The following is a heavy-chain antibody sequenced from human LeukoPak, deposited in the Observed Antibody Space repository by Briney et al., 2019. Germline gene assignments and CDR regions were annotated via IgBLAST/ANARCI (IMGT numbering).Heavy chain of an antibody. CDR1: GYTFTSYG. V-gene: IGHV1-18*01. CDR2: IITYNGNT. CDR3: ARDYTETYYDILTGSYYYYMDV. D-gene: IGHD3-9*01. Sequence: ASVKVSCKASGYTFTSYGINWVRQAPGQGLEWMGYIITYNGNTNYAQKLQGRVTMTTDTSTSTAYMELRSLRSDGTAVYYCARDYTETYYDILTGSYYYYMDVWGKGTTVTISS. J-gene: IGHJ6*03.